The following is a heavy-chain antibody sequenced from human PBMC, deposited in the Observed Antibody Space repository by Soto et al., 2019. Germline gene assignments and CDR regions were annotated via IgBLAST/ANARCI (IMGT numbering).Heavy chain of an antibody. CDR3: AKDPQQLIVYFDY. J-gene: IGHJ4*02. V-gene: IGHV3-23*01. CDR2: ISDNGGTT. Sequence: GSLRLSCAASEFTFSNYAMSWVRQAPGKGLEWVSSISDNGGTTYYADSVKGRFTISRDNSKNTLYLQMNSLRAEDTAVYYWAKDPQQLIVYFDYWGKGTQVTVPS. D-gene: IGHD6-13*01. CDR1: EFTFSNYA.